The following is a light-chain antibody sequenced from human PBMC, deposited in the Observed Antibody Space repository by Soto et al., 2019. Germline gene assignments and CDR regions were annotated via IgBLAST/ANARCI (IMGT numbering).Light chain of an antibody. J-gene: IGKJ4*01. CDR3: QQYSSSPLT. CDR2: GAS. V-gene: IGKV3-20*01. Sequence: PGDRATLSCRASQSVRSSHLAWYQQMPGQAPRLLIYGASNRATGIPDRFSGSGSGTDFTLTISRLEPEDFAVYSCQQYSSSPLTFGGGTKVEIK. CDR1: QSVRSSH.